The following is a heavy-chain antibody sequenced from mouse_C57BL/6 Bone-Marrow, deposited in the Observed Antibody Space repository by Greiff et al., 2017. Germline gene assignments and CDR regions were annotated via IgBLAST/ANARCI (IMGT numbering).Heavy chain of an antibody. J-gene: IGHJ2*01. D-gene: IGHD1-1*01. CDR3: ARLLITTVVAPFDY. V-gene: IGHV1-42*01. Sequence: VQLKQSGPELVKPGASVKISCKASGYSFTGYYMNWVKQSPEKSLEWIGEINPSTGGTTYNQKFKAKATLTVDKSSSTAYMQLKSLTSEDSAVYYCARLLITTVVAPFDYWGQGTTLTVSS. CDR1: GYSFTGYY. CDR2: INPSTGGT.